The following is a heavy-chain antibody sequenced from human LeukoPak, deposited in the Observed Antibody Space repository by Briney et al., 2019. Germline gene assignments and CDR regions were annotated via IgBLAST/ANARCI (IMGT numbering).Heavy chain of an antibody. D-gene: IGHD3-3*01. CDR3: AKAPFGYDFWSGYYRGAFDI. Sequence: PGGSLRLSCAASGFTFDDYAMHWVRQAPGKGLEWVSGISWNSGSIGYADSVKGRFTISRDNAKNSLCLQMNSLRAEDTALYYCAKAPFGYDFWSGYYRGAFDIWGQGTMVTVSS. CDR2: ISWNSGSI. V-gene: IGHV3-9*01. CDR1: GFTFDDYA. J-gene: IGHJ3*02.